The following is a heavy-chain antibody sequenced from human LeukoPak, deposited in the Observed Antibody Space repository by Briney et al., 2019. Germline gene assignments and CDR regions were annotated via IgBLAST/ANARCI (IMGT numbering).Heavy chain of an antibody. CDR3: ARVSLKQSHYYCSSTSCYNFLGSSSFYYYYGMDV. Sequence: PSETLSLTCTVSGGSISSGGYYWSWIRQHPGKGLEWIGEINHSGSTNYNPSLKSRVTISVDTSKNQFSLKLSSVTAADTAVYYCARVSLKQSHYYCSSTSCYNFLGSSSFYYYYGMDVWGQGTTVTVSS. CDR1: GGSISSGGYY. D-gene: IGHD2-2*02. V-gene: IGHV4-31*03. CDR2: INHSGST. J-gene: IGHJ6*02.